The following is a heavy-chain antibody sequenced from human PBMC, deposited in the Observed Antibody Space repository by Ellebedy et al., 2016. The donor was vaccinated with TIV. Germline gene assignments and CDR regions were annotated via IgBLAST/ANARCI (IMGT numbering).Heavy chain of an antibody. D-gene: IGHD3-10*01. CDR1: GLTFSDNA. CDR3: ADDPRGVGPAFDI. J-gene: IGHJ3*02. V-gene: IGHV3-23*01. CDR2: IIASGSST. Sequence: GESLKISCAASGLTFSDNAMSWVRQAPGKGLEWVSSIIASGSSTYYADSVKGRFTISRDNSKNTLYLRMDSLRVEDTAIYYCADDPRGVGPAFDIWGQGTMVTVSS.